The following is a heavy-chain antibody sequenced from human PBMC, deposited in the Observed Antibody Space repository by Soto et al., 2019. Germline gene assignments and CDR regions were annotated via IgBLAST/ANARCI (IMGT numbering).Heavy chain of an antibody. CDR1: GFTFSSYA. CDR2: ISGSGGST. J-gene: IGHJ4*02. Sequence: GESLKISCAASGFTFSSYAMSWVRQAPGKGLEWVSAISGSGGSTYYADSVKGRFTISRDNSKNTLYLQMNSLRAEDTAVYYCAKGPREWELLYFDYWGQGTLVTVSS. CDR3: AKGPREWELLYFDY. V-gene: IGHV3-23*01. D-gene: IGHD1-26*01.